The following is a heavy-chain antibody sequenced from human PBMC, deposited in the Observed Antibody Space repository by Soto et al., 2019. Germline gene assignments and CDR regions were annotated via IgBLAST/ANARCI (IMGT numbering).Heavy chain of an antibody. V-gene: IGHV1-18*01. CDR2: ISAYNGNT. CDR3: ARGGITMVRGVIITGAFDS. J-gene: IGHJ3*02. D-gene: IGHD3-10*01. Sequence: QVQLVQSGAEVKKPGASVKVSCKASGYTFTSYGISWVRQAPGQGLEWMGWISAYNGNTNYAQKLQGRVTMTTDTSTSTVYMEMRSLRSDDTAVYYCARGGITMVRGVIITGAFDSWGQGTMVTVSS. CDR1: GYTFTSYG.